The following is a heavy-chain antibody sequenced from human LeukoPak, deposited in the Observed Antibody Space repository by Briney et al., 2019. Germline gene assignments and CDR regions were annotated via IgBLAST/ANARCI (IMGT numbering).Heavy chain of an antibody. Sequence: GASVKVSCKASGYTFTGYYMHWVRQAPGQGREWMGWINPNSGCTNYAQKFQGRVTMTRDASISTAYMELSRLRSDDTAVYYRARDGFPSYYYDSSGAIQWGQGTLVTVSS. CDR2: INPNSGCT. CDR3: ARDGFPSYYYDSSGAIQ. D-gene: IGHD3-22*01. V-gene: IGHV1-2*02. CDR1: GYTFTGYY. J-gene: IGHJ4*02.